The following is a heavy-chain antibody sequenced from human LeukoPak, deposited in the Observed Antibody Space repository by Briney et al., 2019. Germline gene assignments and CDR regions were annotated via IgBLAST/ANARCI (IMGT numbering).Heavy chain of an antibody. CDR1: GFTFSTYT. V-gene: IGHV3-21*01. D-gene: IGHD3-3*01. CDR2: INRGSSYI. CDR3: ARDRAGWGMTIPIGS. J-gene: IGHJ5*02. Sequence: GGSLRLSCAASGFTFSTYTMNWVRQAPGKGLEWVSSINRGSSYIYYADSVRGRFTMSRDNARNSLYLQMNSLRAEDTALYYCARDRAGWGMTIPIGSWGQGTLVTVSS.